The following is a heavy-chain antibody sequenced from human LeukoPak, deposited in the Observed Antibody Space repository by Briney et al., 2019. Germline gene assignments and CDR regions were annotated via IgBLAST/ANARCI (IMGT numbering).Heavy chain of an antibody. D-gene: IGHD5-12*01. CDR3: ARDDSGYDSY. Sequence: SVKVSCKASGGTFSSYAISWVRQAPGQGLEWMGRIIPILGIANYAQKLQGRVTITADKSTSTAYMELSSLRSEDTAMYYCARDDSGYDSYWGQGTLVTASS. CDR2: IIPILGIA. CDR1: GGTFSSYA. V-gene: IGHV1-69*04. J-gene: IGHJ4*02.